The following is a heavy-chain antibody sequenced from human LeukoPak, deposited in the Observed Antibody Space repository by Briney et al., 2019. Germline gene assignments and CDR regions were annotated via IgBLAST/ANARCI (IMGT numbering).Heavy chain of an antibody. CDR2: INPSGGTT. D-gene: IGHD6-13*01. V-gene: IGHV1-46*01. Sequence: ASVKVSCKASGYTFTSYYMHWVRQAPGQGLEWMGIINPSGGTTTYAQKFQGRVTMTRDTSTTTVYMELSSLRSEETAVYYCAREHSAAPTYNLWGQGTLVTVSS. CDR1: GYTFTSYY. CDR3: AREHSAAPTYNL. J-gene: IGHJ5*02.